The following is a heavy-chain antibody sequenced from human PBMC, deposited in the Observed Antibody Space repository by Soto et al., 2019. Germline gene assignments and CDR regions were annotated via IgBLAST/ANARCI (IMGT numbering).Heavy chain of an antibody. D-gene: IGHD6-13*01. Sequence: QVQLVQSGTEVKKPGASVKVSCKASGYTFTSYGIHWVRQAPGQRREWMGWINAANGDTKYSPKFQGRVTIHRDTSASTAYMELRSLRSEDTAVYYCVRRHVSATGIDWFDPWGQGTLVTVSS. V-gene: IGHV1-3*01. CDR3: VRRHVSATGIDWFDP. CDR1: GYTFTSYG. J-gene: IGHJ5*02. CDR2: INAANGDT.